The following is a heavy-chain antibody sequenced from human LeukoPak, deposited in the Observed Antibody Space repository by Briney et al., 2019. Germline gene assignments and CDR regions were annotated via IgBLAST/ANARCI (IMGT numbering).Heavy chain of an antibody. V-gene: IGHV4-61*02. D-gene: IGHD5-18*01. J-gene: IGHJ3*02. CDR3: AREGAYSYGQRQGAFDI. Sequence: TLSLTCTVSGGSISSGSYYWSWIRQPAGKGLEWIGRIYTSGSTNHNPSLKSRVTISLDTSKNQFSLKLSSVTAADTAVYYCAREGAYSYGQRQGAFDIWGQGTMVTVSS. CDR2: IYTSGST. CDR1: GGSISSGSYY.